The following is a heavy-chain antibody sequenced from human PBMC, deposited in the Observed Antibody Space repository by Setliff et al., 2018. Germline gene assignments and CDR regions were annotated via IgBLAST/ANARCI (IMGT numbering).Heavy chain of an antibody. CDR2: VYYSGSL. CDR1: GGSISRYF. CDR3: AREQWLDPPGYYYMDV. V-gene: IGHV4-59*01. Sequence: PSETLSLTCSVSGGSISRYFWSWIRQTPGKGLEWIGYVYYSGSLNYNPSLKSRVSISLDTSKNQFSLRLSSVTAADTAVYYCAREQWLDPPGYYYMDVWAKGTTVTVSS. D-gene: IGHD6-19*01. J-gene: IGHJ6*03.